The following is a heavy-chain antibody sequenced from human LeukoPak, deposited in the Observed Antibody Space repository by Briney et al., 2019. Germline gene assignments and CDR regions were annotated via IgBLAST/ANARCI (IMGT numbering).Heavy chain of an antibody. CDR1: GGSFSRYY. CDR3: ARGATTSETGYFDF. Sequence: SETLSLTCAVYGGSFSRYYWSWIRQSPGKGLEWIAEIDHRGDTNYNPSVKSRVTIPVDTSKNQFSLKVRSLSAADTALYYCARGATTSETGYFDFWGQGTLVTVSS. CDR2: IDHRGDT. V-gene: IGHV4-34*01. D-gene: IGHD1-1*01. J-gene: IGHJ4*03.